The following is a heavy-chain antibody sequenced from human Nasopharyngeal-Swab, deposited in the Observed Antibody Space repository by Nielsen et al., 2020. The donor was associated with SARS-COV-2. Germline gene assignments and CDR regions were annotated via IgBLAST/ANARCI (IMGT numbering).Heavy chain of an antibody. D-gene: IGHD1-26*01. Sequence: SLKISCAASGFTFDDYAMHWVRQAPGKGLEWVSGISWNSGSIGYADSVKGRFTISRDNAKNSLYLQMNSLRAEDTALYYCAGVGGMDVWGQGPTVTVSS. CDR2: ISWNSGSI. CDR3: AGVGGMDV. V-gene: IGHV3-9*01. CDR1: GFTFDDYA. J-gene: IGHJ6*02.